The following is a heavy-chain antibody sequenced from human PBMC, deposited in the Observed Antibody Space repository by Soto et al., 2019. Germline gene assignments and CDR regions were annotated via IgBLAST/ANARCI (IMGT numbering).Heavy chain of an antibody. Sequence: GGSLRLSCAASGFTFSDYYMSWMRRAPGKGLEWVSYISSRGGTIYYADSVKGRFTISRDNAKNSLYLQMNSLKTEDTAVYYCTRDNDFYTTFNYNAMDVWGQGTTVTVSS. J-gene: IGHJ6*02. V-gene: IGHV3-11*01. CDR1: GFTFSDYY. CDR2: ISSRGGTI. CDR3: TRDNDFYTTFNYNAMDV. D-gene: IGHD2-21*02.